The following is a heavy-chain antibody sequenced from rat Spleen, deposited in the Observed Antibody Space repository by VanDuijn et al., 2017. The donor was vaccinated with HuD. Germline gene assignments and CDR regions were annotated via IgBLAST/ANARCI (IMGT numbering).Heavy chain of an antibody. CDR2: ISTGGGNT. J-gene: IGHJ2*01. V-gene: IGHV5-31*01. D-gene: IGHD1-11*01. CDR1: GITFNNYW. Sequence: EVQLVESGGGRVQPGRSLKLSCVASGITFNNYWMTWIRQAPGKGLEWVASISTGGGNTYYRDSVKGRFTISRDNAKSSLYLQMDSLRSGDTATYYCAAHDYGGYSRPRYFDYWGQGVMVTVSS. CDR3: AAHDYGGYSRPRYFDY.